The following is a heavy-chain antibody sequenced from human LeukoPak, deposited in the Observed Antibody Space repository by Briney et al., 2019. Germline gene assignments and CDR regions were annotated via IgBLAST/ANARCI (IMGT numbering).Heavy chain of an antibody. CDR3: ARRAVVTGFDP. V-gene: IGHV4-39*01. CDR1: GGSISSSSYY. D-gene: IGHD4-23*01. Sequence: SETLSLTCTVSGGSISSSSYYWGWIRQPPGKGLEWIGIMYYSGSTYYNPSLKSRVTISVDTSKNQFSLKLTSVTAADTAVYYCARRAVVTGFDPWGQGTLVTVSS. J-gene: IGHJ5*02. CDR2: MYYSGST.